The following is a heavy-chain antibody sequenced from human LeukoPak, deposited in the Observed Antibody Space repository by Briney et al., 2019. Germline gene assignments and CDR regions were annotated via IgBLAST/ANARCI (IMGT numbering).Heavy chain of an antibody. J-gene: IGHJ4*02. CDR1: GFTFRNYW. CDR2: IKQDGSDR. CDR3: VRNLAVAGTCFDS. Sequence: PGGSLRLSCAASGFTFRNYWMSWVRQAPGTGPEWVANIKQDGSDRNYVTSVRGRFTISRDNAESSLFLQMNSLRAEDTAVYYCVRNLAVAGTCFDSWGQGTLVTVSS. V-gene: IGHV3-7*03. D-gene: IGHD6-19*01.